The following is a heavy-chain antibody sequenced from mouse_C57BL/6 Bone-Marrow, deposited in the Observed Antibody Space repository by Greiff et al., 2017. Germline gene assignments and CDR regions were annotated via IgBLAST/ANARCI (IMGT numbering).Heavy chain of an antibody. V-gene: IGHV1-82*01. D-gene: IGHD1-1*02. CDR3: ARGLSLVAY. J-gene: IGHJ3*01. Sequence: QVQLQQSGPELVKPGASVKISCKASGYAFSSSWMNWVKQRPGKGLEWIGRIYPGDGDTNYNGKFKGKATLTADKSSSTAYMQLSSLTSEDSAVYFCARGLSLVAYWGQGTLVTVSA. CDR1: GYAFSSSW. CDR2: IYPGDGDT.